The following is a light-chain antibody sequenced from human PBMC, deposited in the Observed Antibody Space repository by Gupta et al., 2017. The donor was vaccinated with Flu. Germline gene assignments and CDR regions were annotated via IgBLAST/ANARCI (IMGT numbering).Light chain of an antibody. V-gene: IGLV1-51*01. CDR2: ENN. J-gene: IGLJ2*01. CDR1: GNNY. CDR3: GTGDSRRSVVV. Sequence: GNNYVSWYHQLPGTAPNLLVYENNKRPSGIPERFSGSKCGTSATLGITGLQTGEEADYYCGTGDSRRSVVVFGGGTKLTVL.